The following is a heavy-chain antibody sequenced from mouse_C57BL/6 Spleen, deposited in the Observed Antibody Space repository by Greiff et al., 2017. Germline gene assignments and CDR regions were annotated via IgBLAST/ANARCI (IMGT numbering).Heavy chain of an antibody. J-gene: IGHJ4*01. V-gene: IGHV1-69*01. D-gene: IGHD2-5*01. CDR3: ARRSNDAMDY. CDR1: GYTFTSYW. Sequence: QVQLQQPGAELVMPGASVKLSCKASGYTFTSYWMHWVKQRPGQGLEWIGEFDPSDSYTNYNQKFKGKSTLTVDKSSSTAYMQLSSLTSEDSAVYYCARRSNDAMDYWGQGTSVTVSS. CDR2: FDPSDSYT.